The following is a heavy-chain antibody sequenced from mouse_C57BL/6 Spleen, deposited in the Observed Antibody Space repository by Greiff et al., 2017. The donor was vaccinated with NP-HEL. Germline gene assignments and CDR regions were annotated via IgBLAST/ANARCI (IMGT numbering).Heavy chain of an antibody. CDR1: GYTFTDYE. D-gene: IGHD2-5*01. CDR2: IDPETGGT. V-gene: IGHV1-15*01. J-gene: IGHJ3*01. CDR3: TRSGDSNYEN. Sequence: QVQLQQSGAELVRPGASVTLSCKASGYTFTDYEMHWVKQTPVHGLEWIGAIDPETGGTAYNQKFKGKAILTADKSSSTAYMALRSLTSEDSAVYYCTRSGDSNYENWGQGTLVTVSA.